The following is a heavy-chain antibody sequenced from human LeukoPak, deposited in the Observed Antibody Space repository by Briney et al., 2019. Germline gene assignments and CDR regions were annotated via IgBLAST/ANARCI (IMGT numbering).Heavy chain of an antibody. D-gene: IGHD3-22*01. CDR1: GFTFSSYA. J-gene: IGHJ4*02. V-gene: IGHV3-30*04. CDR2: ISYDGSNK. CDR3: ARPGGYYYDSSGYPFDY. Sequence: PGGSLRLSCAASGFTFSSYAMHWVRQAPGKGLEWVAVISYDGSNKYYADSVKGRFTIPRDNSKNTLYLQMNSLRAEDTAVYYCARPGGYYYDSSGYPFDYWGQGTLVTVSS.